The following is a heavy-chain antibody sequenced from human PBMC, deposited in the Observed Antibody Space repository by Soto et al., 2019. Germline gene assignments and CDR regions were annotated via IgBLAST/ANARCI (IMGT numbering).Heavy chain of an antibody. CDR1: GFTFSDYY. CDR2: ISSNGGST. CDR3: VKGSGYPVNAFDI. D-gene: IGHD3-22*01. J-gene: IGHJ3*02. V-gene: IGHV3-64D*06. Sequence: VGSLRLSCAASGFTFSDYYMSWIRQAPGKGLEYVSAISSNGGSTYYADSVKGRFTISRDNSKNTLYLQMSSLRAEDTAVYYCVKGSGYPVNAFDIWGQGTMITVS.